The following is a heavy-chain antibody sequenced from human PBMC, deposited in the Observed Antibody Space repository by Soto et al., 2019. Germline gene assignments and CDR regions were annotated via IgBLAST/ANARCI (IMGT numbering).Heavy chain of an antibody. D-gene: IGHD3-22*01. V-gene: IGHV4-30-2*01. CDR3: ASSTKYYYDSSGFPFAY. CDR2: IYHSGST. CDR1: GGSISSGGYS. Sequence: SETVSLTCAVSGGSISSGGYSWSWIRQPPGKGLEWIGYIYHSGSTYYNPSLKSRVTISVDRSKNQFSLKLSSVTAADTAVYYCASSTKYYYDSSGFPFAYWGQGTLVTVSS. J-gene: IGHJ4*02.